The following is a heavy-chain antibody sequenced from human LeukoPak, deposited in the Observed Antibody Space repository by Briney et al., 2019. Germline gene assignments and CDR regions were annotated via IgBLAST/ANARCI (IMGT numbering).Heavy chain of an antibody. Sequence: GGSLRLSCAASGFTFSSYEMNWVRQAPGKGLEWVSYISSSGSTIYSADPGKGRFTSSRDNAKNSLYLQMNSLRAEDTAVYYCAREGYCSSTSCYEVGWFDPWGQGTLVTVSS. CDR1: GFTFSSYE. V-gene: IGHV3-48*03. CDR3: AREGYCSSTSCYEVGWFDP. J-gene: IGHJ5*02. CDR2: ISSSGSTI. D-gene: IGHD2-2*01.